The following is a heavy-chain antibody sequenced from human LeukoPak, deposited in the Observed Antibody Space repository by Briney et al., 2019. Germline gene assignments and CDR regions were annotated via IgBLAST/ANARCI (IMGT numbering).Heavy chain of an antibody. CDR3: ARDSTTIAARPGWYFDL. Sequence: GGSLRLSCAASGFTFSSYGMHWVRQAPGKGLEWVAFIRYDGSNKYYGDSVKGRFTISRDNSKKTLYLQMNSLRAEDTAVYYCARDSTTIAARPGWYFDLWGRGTLVTVSS. CDR1: GFTFSSYG. CDR2: IRYDGSNK. V-gene: IGHV3-30*02. J-gene: IGHJ2*01. D-gene: IGHD6-6*01.